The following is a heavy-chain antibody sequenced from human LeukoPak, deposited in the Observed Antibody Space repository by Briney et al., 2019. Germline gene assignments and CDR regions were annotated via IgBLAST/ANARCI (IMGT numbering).Heavy chain of an antibody. J-gene: IGHJ5*02. V-gene: IGHV1-8*01. Sequence: GGSVKVSCKASGYTFTSYDINWVRQATGQGLEWMGWMNPNSGNTGYAQKFQGRVTMTRNTSISTAYMELSSLRSEDTAVYYCARGRRNYGPVGWFDPWGQGTLVTVSS. CDR3: ARGRRNYGPVGWFDP. D-gene: IGHD3-10*01. CDR2: MNPNSGNT. CDR1: GYTFTSYD.